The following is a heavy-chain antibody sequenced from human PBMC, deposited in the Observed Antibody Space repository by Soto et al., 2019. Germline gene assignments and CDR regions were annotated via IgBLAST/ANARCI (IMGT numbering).Heavy chain of an antibody. D-gene: IGHD2-2*01. V-gene: IGHV3-23*01. J-gene: IGHJ4*02. CDR2: ISDSGST. Sequence: PGGSLRLSCTASGFTFSRYAMSWVRQAPGKGLEWVSTISDSGSTYYAESVKGRLTISRDNSKHTLYLQMNSLRAEDTAVYYCAKGGLGYCSTTSSLFHFDSWGLGALVTVSS. CDR1: GFTFSRYA. CDR3: AKGGLGYCSTTSSLFHFDS.